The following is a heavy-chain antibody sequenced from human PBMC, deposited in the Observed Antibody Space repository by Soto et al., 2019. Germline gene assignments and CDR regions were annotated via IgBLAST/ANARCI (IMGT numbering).Heavy chain of an antibody. CDR1: GYTFTSYY. V-gene: IGHV1-46*03. J-gene: IGHJ3*02. CDR3: ARGGLTGTANDAFDI. CDR2: INPSGGST. Sequence: QVQLVQSGAEVKKPGASVKVSCKASGYTFTSYYMHWVRQAPVQGLEWMGIINPSGGSTSYAQKFQGRVTMTRDTSTSTVYMERSSLRSEDTAVYYCARGGLTGTANDAFDIWGQGTMVTVSS. D-gene: IGHD1-1*01.